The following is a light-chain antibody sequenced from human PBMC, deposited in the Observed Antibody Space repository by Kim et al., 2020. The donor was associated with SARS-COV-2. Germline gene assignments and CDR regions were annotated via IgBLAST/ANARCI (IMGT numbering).Light chain of an antibody. V-gene: IGLV2-14*03. CDR2: SVS. Sequence: QSALTQPASVSGSPGQSITISCTGTSSDVGGYNYVSWYQQHPGKAPKLMIYSVSHRPSGVSNRFSGSKSGNTAFLTISGLQAEDEADYYCSSYTSSSTVVFGGGTQLTVL. CDR3: SSYTSSSTVV. J-gene: IGLJ2*01. CDR1: SSDVGGYNY.